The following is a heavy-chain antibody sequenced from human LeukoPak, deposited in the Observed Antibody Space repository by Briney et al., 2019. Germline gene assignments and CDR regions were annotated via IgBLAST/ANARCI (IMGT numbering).Heavy chain of an antibody. CDR3: AGSRIGQLQQGN. Sequence: GGSLRLSCAASEFTFVRYAMNWVRQAPGKGLEWVSYISSSSFKIGYADSVKGRFTISRDNSKNTLYLQMNSLRAEDTAVYYCAGSRIGQLQQGNWGQGTLVTVSS. V-gene: IGHV3-23*01. J-gene: IGHJ4*02. CDR2: ISSSSFKI. CDR1: EFTFVRYA. D-gene: IGHD2-2*01.